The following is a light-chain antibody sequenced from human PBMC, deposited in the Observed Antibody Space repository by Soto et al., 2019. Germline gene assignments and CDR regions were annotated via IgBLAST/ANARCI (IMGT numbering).Light chain of an antibody. V-gene: IGKV3-15*01. CDR3: QQYNNWRVT. J-gene: IGKJ1*01. Sequence: ETVLTQSPDIMYLSPGERATLSCRASQSLGSNLAWYQQKPGQAPRLLIYGASTRATGIPARFSGSGSGTEFTLTISSLQSEDFAVYYCQQYNNWRVTFGQGTKVDIK. CDR1: QSLGSN. CDR2: GAS.